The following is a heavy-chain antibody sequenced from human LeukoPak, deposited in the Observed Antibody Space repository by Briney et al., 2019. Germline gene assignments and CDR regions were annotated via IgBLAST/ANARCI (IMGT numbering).Heavy chain of an antibody. CDR3: ARVAYGALPDY. J-gene: IGHJ4*02. D-gene: IGHD4-17*01. V-gene: IGHV3-30-3*01. CDR2: ISYDGSKK. CDR1: GFTFSSYA. Sequence: GGSLRLSCAASGFTFSSYAMHWVGQAPGKGLEGVAVISYDGSKKYYADSVKGRFTISRDNSKNTLYLQMNSLRAEDTAVYYCARVAYGALPDYWGQGTLVTVSS.